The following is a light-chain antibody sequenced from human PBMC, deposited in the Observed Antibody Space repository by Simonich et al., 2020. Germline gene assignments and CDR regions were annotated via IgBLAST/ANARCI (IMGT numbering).Light chain of an antibody. J-gene: IGKJ5*01. V-gene: IGKV4-1*01. CDR1: QSVLYSSNNKNY. CDR3: QQYYSTPIT. Sequence: DIVMTQSPDSLAVSLGERATINCKSSQSVLYSSNNKNYLAWYQQKPGQPPKLLIYWASTRESGIPDRFSGSWSGTDFTLTISSLQAEDVAVYYCQQYYSTPITVGQGTRLEIK. CDR2: WAS.